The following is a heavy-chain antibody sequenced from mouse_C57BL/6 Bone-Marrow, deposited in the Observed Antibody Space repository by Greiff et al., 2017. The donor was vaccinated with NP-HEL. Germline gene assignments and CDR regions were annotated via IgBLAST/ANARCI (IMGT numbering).Heavy chain of an antibody. CDR2: INPENGDT. D-gene: IGHD2-3*01. V-gene: IGHV14-4*01. J-gene: IGHJ3*01. Sequence: EVQLQQSGAELVRPGASVKLSCTASGFTIKDDYMHWVKQRPEQGLEWIGWINPENGDTEYASKFQGKATITADTSSNTAYLQLSSLTSEDTAVYDCDCDGGFAYWGQGTVVTVS. CDR1: GFTIKDDY. CDR3: DCDGGFAY.